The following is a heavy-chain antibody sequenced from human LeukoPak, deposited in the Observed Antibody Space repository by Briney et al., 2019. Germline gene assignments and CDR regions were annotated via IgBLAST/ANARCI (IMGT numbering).Heavy chain of an antibody. CDR2: ISGSGGST. D-gene: IGHD6-13*01. CDR3: AKGSSWYGAFDY. J-gene: IGHJ4*02. Sequence: PGGSLRLSCAASGFTFSSYAMSWVRQAPGKGLEWVSAISGSGGSTYYADSVKGRFTISRDNSKNTLYLQMNSLRAEDTAVCYCAKGSSWYGAFDYWGQGTLVTVSS. CDR1: GFTFSSYA. V-gene: IGHV3-23*01.